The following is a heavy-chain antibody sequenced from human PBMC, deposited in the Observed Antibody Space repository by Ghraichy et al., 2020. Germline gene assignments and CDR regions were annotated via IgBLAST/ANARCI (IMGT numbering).Heavy chain of an antibody. CDR2: IHPSDSDT. J-gene: IGHJ6*02. V-gene: IGHV5-51*01. CDR1: GYSFTNYW. Sequence: GESLNISCEASGYSFTNYWIGWVRQMPGKGLEWMGIIHPSDSDTRYSPSFQGQVTISADKSISTAYLQWSSLKASDTAMYYCARHSLQFWSDQVDYYGMDVWGPGTTVTVSS. CDR3: ARHSLQFWSDQVDYYGMDV. D-gene: IGHD3-3*01.